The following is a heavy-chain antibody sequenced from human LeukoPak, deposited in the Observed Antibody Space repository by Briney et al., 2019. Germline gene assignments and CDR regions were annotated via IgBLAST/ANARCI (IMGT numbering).Heavy chain of an antibody. CDR1: GFTFSAYA. CDR3: ARRGFEGLLDAFDI. CDR2: IHASGDTT. Sequence: GGSLRLSCTASGFTFSAYAMNWVRQAPGRGLEWVSGIHASGDTTYYADSVKGRCTISRDNSKNTLWLQMSSLRAEDTAVYYCARRGFEGLLDAFDIWGQGTMVTVSS. V-gene: IGHV3-23*01. J-gene: IGHJ3*02.